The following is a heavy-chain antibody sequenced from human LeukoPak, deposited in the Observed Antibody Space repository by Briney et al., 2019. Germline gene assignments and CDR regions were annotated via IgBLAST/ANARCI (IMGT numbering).Heavy chain of an antibody. CDR2: INHSGST. CDR3: ARGSKEFDP. J-gene: IGHJ5*02. CDR1: GGSFSGYY. V-gene: IGHV4-34*01. Sequence: SETLSLTCAVYGGSFSGYYWSWIRQPPGKGLEWIGEINHSGSTNYNPSLKSRVTISVDTSKNQFSLKLSSVTAADTAVHYCARGSKEFDPWGQGTLVTVSS. D-gene: IGHD6-13*01.